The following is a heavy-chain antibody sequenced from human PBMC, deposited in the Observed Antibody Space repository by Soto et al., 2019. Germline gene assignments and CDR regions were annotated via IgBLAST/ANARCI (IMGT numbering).Heavy chain of an antibody. CDR2: ISANSGNT. D-gene: IGHD2-8*01. V-gene: IGHV1-18*01. J-gene: IGHJ4*02. CDR1: GYTFTSNG. CDR3: ARDVWHAFRE. Sequence: QVQLVQSGVEMKEPGASVMVSCKASGYTFTSNGISWVRQAPGQGLEWMGWISANSGNTNYAEKFQGRVTMTKDTSTSTVNMELRSLRSDDTAVYYCARDVWHAFREWGQGTLVTVSS.